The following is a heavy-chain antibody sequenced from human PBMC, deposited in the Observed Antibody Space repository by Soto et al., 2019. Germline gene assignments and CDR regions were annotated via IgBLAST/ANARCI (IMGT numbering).Heavy chain of an antibody. J-gene: IGHJ5*02. Sequence: SETLSLTCTVSGGSISSYYWSWIRQPPGKGLEWIGYFYYSGSTDYNPSLKSRVTISVDTSKNQFSLKLSSVTAADTAVYYCARVPPGSKHYWFDPWGQGTTVTVSS. CDR1: GGSISSYY. D-gene: IGHD3-10*01. CDR3: ARVPPGSKHYWFDP. V-gene: IGHV4-59*12. CDR2: FYYSGST.